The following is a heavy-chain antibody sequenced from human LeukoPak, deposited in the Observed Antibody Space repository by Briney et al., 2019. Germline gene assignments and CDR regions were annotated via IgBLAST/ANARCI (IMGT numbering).Heavy chain of an antibody. V-gene: IGHV1-18*01. CDR1: GYTLTSYG. D-gene: IGHD1-26*01. CDR2: ISAYNGNT. J-gene: IGHJ4*02. CDR3: ARDQWELPEDY. Sequence: EASVKVSCKASGYTLTSYGISRVLQAPGQGLEWMGWISAYNGNTNYAQKLQGRVTMTTDTSTSTAYVELRSLRSDDTAVYYCARDQWELPEDYWGQGTLVTVSS.